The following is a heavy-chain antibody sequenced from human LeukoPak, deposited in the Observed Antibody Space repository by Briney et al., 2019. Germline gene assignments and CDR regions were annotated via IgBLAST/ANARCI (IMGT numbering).Heavy chain of an antibody. D-gene: IGHD1-26*01. CDR2: IYYSGST. CDR1: GGSTSSSSYF. CDR3: ARDISGVSFAFDI. J-gene: IGHJ3*02. V-gene: IGHV4-39*07. Sequence: SETLSLTCTVSGGSTSSSSYFWGWIRQPPGKGLEWIGSIYYSGSTYYNPSLKSRVTISVDTSKNQFSLKLTSVTAADTAVYYCARDISGVSFAFDIWGQGTMVTVSS.